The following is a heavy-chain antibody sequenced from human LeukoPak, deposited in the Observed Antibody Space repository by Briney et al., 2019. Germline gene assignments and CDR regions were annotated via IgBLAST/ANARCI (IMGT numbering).Heavy chain of an antibody. D-gene: IGHD3-3*01. CDR1: GGSISSGGYY. Sequence: SETLSFTCTVSGGSISSGGYYWSWIRQPPGKGLEWIGYIYHSGSTYYNPSLKSRVTISVDRSKNQFSLKLSSVTAADTAVYYCARDGEGGFLEWPSQDPRGYYYMDVWGKGTTVTVSS. CDR2: IYHSGST. CDR3: ARDGEGGFLEWPSQDPRGYYYMDV. J-gene: IGHJ6*03. V-gene: IGHV4-30-2*01.